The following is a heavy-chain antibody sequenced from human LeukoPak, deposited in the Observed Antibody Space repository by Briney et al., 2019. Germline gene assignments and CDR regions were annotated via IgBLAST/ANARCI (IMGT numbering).Heavy chain of an antibody. Sequence: GSSVKVSCKASGGTFSSYAISWMRQAPGQGLEWMGGIIPIFGTANYAQKFQGRVTITTDESTSTAYMELSSLRSEDTAVYYCARVGRIAAAIRAGGYYYYYMDVWGKGTTVTVSS. CDR2: IIPIFGTA. CDR3: ARVGRIAAAIRAGGYYYYYMDV. V-gene: IGHV1-69*05. D-gene: IGHD6-13*01. CDR1: GGTFSSYA. J-gene: IGHJ6*03.